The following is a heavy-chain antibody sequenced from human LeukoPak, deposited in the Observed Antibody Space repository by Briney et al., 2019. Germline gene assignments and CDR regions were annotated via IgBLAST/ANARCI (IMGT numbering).Heavy chain of an antibody. CDR1: GGSFSGYY. CDR2: INHSGST. CDR3: ARVSPLLDY. Sequence: SETLSLTCAVYGGSFSGYYWSWIRQPPGKGLEWIGEINHSGSTNYNPSLKSRVTISVDTSKDQFSLKLSSVTAADTAVYHCARVSPLLDYWGQGTLVTVSS. J-gene: IGHJ4*02. V-gene: IGHV4-34*01. D-gene: IGHD2-21*02.